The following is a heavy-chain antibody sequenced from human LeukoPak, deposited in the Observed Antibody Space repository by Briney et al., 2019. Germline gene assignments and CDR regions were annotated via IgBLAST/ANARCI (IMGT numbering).Heavy chain of an antibody. V-gene: IGHV4-30-4*02. Sequence: SATLSLTCTVSGGSISSGDYCWSWIRQPPGKGLEWIGYIYYSGSTYYNPSLKSRVTISVDTSKNQFSLKLSSETAADTAEYYTASDGGNPDCFEYWGQGALVTVSS. CDR2: IYYSGST. J-gene: IGHJ4*02. D-gene: IGHD4-23*01. CDR1: GGSISSGDYC. CDR3: ASDGGNPDCFEY.